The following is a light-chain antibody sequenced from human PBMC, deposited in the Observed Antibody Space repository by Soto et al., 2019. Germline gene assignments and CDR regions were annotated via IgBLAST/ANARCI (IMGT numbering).Light chain of an antibody. CDR2: WAS. CDR3: QQYFSAPWT. CDR1: QSVLYSSNNKSY. J-gene: IGKJ1*01. V-gene: IGKV4-1*01. Sequence: DIVMTQSPDSRAVSLGERATINCKSSQSVLYSSNNKSYLAWYQQKPGLPPKLLIYWASTRESGVPDRFSGSGSGTDFTLTISSLQAEDVAVYYCQQYFSAPWTFGQGTKVEIK.